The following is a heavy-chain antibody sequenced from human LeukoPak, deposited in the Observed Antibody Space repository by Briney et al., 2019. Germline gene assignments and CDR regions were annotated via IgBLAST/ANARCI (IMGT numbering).Heavy chain of an antibody. D-gene: IGHD2-21*02. Sequence: SETLSLTCAVYGGSFSGYYWSWIRQPPGKGLEWIGEINHSGSTNYNPSLKSRVTISVDTSKNQFSLELSSVTAEDTAVYYCARDRLCGGDCYFAFDIWGQGTMVTVSS. CDR3: ARDRLCGGDCYFAFDI. J-gene: IGHJ3*02. CDR1: GGSFSGYY. V-gene: IGHV4-34*01. CDR2: INHSGST.